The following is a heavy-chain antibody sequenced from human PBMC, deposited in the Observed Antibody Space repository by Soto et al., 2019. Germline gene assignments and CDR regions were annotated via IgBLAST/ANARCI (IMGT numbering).Heavy chain of an antibody. D-gene: IGHD3-9*01. CDR2: IIPIFGTA. CDR1: GGTFSSYA. V-gene: IGHV1-69*13. J-gene: IGHJ6*02. CDR3: ATVNSERYSREYYYGMDV. Sequence: GASVKVSCKASGGTFSSYASSWVRQAPGQGLEWMGGIIPIFGTANYAQKFQGRVTITADESTSTAYMELSSLRSEDTAVYYCATVNSERYSREYYYGMDVWGQGTTVTVSS.